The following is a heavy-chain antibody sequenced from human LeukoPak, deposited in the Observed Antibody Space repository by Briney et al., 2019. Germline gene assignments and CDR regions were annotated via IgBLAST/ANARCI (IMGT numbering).Heavy chain of an antibody. CDR1: GGSISSYY. D-gene: IGHD6-13*01. CDR2: IYTSGST. J-gene: IGHJ4*02. V-gene: IGHV4-4*07. Sequence: SETLSLTCTVSGGSISSYYWSWIRQPAGKGLEWIGRIYTSGSTNYNPSLKSRVTMSVGTSKNQFSLKLSSVTAADTAVYYCALEGVAAAGYYFDYWGQGTLVTVSS. CDR3: ALEGVAAAGYYFDY.